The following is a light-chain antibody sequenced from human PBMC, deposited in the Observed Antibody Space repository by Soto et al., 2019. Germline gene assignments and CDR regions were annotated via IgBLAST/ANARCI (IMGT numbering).Light chain of an antibody. CDR2: KAS. J-gene: IGKJ1*01. CDR1: QTISSW. CDR3: QQYQNWPPT. Sequence: DIQMTQSPSTLSGSVGDRVTITCRASQTISSWLAWYQQKPGKAPKLLIYKASTLKSGVPSRFSGSGSGTEFTLTISSLQSEDFAVYYCQQYQNWPPTFGQGTKVDI. V-gene: IGKV1-5*03.